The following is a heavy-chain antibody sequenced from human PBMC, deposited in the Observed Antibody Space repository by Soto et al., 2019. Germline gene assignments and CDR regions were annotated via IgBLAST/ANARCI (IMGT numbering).Heavy chain of an antibody. CDR3: ARSVMATTGPYFDY. Sequence: QVQLQESGPGLVKPSQTLSLTCTVSGGSITSTGYYWTWIRQHPVKGLEWIGYIYYSGPTYFNPSLKSRLMFSVDTSKNQFSLELSSVTAADTAVYYCARSVMATTGPYFDYWGQGALVTVSS. J-gene: IGHJ4*02. CDR2: IYYSGPT. V-gene: IGHV4-31*03. CDR1: GGSITSTGYY. D-gene: IGHD5-12*01.